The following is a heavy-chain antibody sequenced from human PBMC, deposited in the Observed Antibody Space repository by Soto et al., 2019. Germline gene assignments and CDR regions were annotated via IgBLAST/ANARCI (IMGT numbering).Heavy chain of an antibody. J-gene: IGHJ6*02. CDR2: IYYSGST. Sequence: SETLSLTCTVSGGSISGYYWSWIRQPPGKGLEWIGYIYYSGSTNYNPSLKSRVTISIDTSKNQFSLKLSSVTAADTAVYYCAREGVSSSCYYYYGLDVWGQGTTVTVSS. D-gene: IGHD6-13*01. V-gene: IGHV4-59*01. CDR1: GGSISGYY. CDR3: AREGVSSSCYYYYGLDV.